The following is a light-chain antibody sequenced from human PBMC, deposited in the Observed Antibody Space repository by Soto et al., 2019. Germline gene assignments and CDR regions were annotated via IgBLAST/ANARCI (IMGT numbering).Light chain of an antibody. J-gene: IGKJ1*01. Sequence: VVLTPSPLSLPVTLGQPASISCTSNQSLEFADGSTFLSWFHQRPSQSLRRLLSKVSTRDSGVPDRFSGSGSGTAFTLRISRVETDDVGIYYCIQGTHWPWTSGQGTKVEI. CDR3: IQGTHWPWT. CDR2: KVS. V-gene: IGKV2-30*01. CDR1: QSLEFADGSTF.